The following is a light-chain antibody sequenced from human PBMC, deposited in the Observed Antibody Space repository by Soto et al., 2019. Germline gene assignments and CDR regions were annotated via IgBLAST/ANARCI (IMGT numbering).Light chain of an antibody. CDR1: NSDVGGYKY. J-gene: IGLJ3*02. CDR2: EDT. V-gene: IGLV2-11*01. Sequence: QSVLTQPRSVSGSPGQSVIISCTGTNSDVGGYKYVSWYQQHPGKAPKVLIYEDTKRPSGASDHFSGSKSGNTASLTISGLQAEDEADYFCCSYAGSSTLVFGGGTKLTVL. CDR3: CSYAGSSTLV.